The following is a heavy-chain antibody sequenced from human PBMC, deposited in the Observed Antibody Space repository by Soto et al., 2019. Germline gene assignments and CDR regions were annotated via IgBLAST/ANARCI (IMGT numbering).Heavy chain of an antibody. Sequence: SETLSLTCNMSGDSYSISTYSWSWIRQPPEKALQWIGFIYQSGVTSYNPSFASRVSISLDRSNNQCSLKLKSVTAADTAVYFCAGMPYTSGLRFDPWGPGTLVTVSS. V-gene: IGHV4-30-2*01. CDR1: GDSYSISTYS. CDR3: AGMPYTSGLRFDP. CDR2: IYQSGVT. D-gene: IGHD6-19*01. J-gene: IGHJ5*02.